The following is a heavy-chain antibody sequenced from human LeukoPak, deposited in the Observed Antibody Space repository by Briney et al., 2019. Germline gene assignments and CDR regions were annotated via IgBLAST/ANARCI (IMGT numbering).Heavy chain of an antibody. CDR2: XXXSGGST. CDR3: AKSGRGSGSYYNAYYFDY. Sequence: GGSLRLSCAASGFTFSSYAMSWVRQAPGKGLEWXXXXXXSGGSTYYADSVKGRFTISRDNSKNTLYLQMNSLRAEDTAVYYWAKSGRGSGSYYNAYYFDYWGQGTLVTVSS. CDR1: GFTFSSYA. D-gene: IGHD3-10*01. J-gene: IGHJ4*02. V-gene: IGHV3-23*01.